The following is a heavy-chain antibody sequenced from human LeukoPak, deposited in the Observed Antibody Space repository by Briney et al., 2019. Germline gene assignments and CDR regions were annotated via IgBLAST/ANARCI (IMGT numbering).Heavy chain of an antibody. D-gene: IGHD2-21*02. CDR1: GITVTSDC. V-gene: IGHV3-66*01. Sequence: GGSLRLSCATSGITVTSDCMSWVRQAPGKGLEWVSAIYSDGSTYYAGSVKGRFTISRDNSKNTLYLQMNTLRAEDTAVYYCARGGGAYCGGDCHRNFDYWGQGTLVTVSS. CDR3: ARGGGAYCGGDCHRNFDY. J-gene: IGHJ4*02. CDR2: IYSDGST.